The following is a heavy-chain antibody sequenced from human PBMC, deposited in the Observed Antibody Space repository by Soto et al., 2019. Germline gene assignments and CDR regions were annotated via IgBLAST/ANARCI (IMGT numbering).Heavy chain of an antibody. J-gene: IGHJ3*02. Sequence: ASVKVSCKASGYAFTTYHMHWVRQAPGQGLEWMGMIDPSDGTTTYAQKLQGRVTMTTDTSTSTAYMELRSLRSDDTAVYYCARDGRFGELLSRRAFDIRGQGTMVTVSS. CDR1: GYAFTTYH. V-gene: IGHV1-46*01. D-gene: IGHD3-10*01. CDR3: ARDGRFGELLSRRAFDI. CDR2: IDPSDGTT.